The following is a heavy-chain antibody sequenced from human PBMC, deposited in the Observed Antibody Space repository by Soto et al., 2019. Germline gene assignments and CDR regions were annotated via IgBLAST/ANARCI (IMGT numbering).Heavy chain of an antibody. Sequence: SETLSLTCTVSGGSISSYYWSWIRQPPGKGLEWIGYMYYSGSTNYNPSLKSRVTISIDRSKNQFSLKLSSVTAADTAVYYCARDQLEGNWFDPWGQGTLVTVSS. CDR3: ARDQLEGNWFDP. V-gene: IGHV4-59*12. J-gene: IGHJ5*02. CDR2: MYYSGST. CDR1: GGSISSYY. D-gene: IGHD1-1*01.